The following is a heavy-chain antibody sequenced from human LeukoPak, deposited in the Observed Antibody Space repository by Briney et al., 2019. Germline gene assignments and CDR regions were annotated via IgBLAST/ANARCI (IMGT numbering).Heavy chain of an antibody. CDR1: GDSVSSNSAG. D-gene: IGHD1-7*01. J-gene: IGHJ4*02. V-gene: IGHV6-1*01. Sequence: QTPSLTCAISGDSVSSNSAGWHWIRQSPSRGLEWLGKTYYRSKWYDDYALSVKSRITINPDTSKNQFSLHLNSVTPEDTAVYYCARTNWYSFDYWVQGTLVTVSS. CDR3: ARTNWYSFDY. CDR2: TYYRSKWYD.